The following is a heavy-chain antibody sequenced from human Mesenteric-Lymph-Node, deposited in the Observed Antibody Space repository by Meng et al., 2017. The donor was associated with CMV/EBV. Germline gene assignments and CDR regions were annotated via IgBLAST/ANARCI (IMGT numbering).Heavy chain of an antibody. Sequence: SETLSLTCTVSGGSITNYYWSWIRQPPGKGLEWIGYMYYTGRTGYNSSLKSRVTISVDTSKNQFSLKLSSVTAADTAVYYCARANFGVVRNYYYYYGMDVWGQGTTVTVSS. CDR3: ARANFGVVRNYYYYYGMDV. J-gene: IGHJ6*02. D-gene: IGHD3-3*01. V-gene: IGHV4-59*01. CDR2: MYYTGRT. CDR1: GGSITNYY.